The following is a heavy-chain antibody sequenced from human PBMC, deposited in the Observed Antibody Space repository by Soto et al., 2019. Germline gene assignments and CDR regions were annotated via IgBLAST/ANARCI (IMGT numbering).Heavy chain of an antibody. Sequence: EVQLLESGGGLVQPGGSLRLSCAASGFTFSSYAMSWVRQAPGKGLEWVSAISGSGGSTYYADSVKGRFTISRDNSKNTLYLQMNSLRAEYTAVYYCAKDYTVMRTAQIRPCIVNYWGQGTMVTVSS. V-gene: IGHV3-23*01. CDR2: ISGSGGST. CDR1: GFTFSSYA. J-gene: IGHJ4*02. CDR3: AKDYTVMRTAQIRPCIVNY. D-gene: IGHD3-16*01.